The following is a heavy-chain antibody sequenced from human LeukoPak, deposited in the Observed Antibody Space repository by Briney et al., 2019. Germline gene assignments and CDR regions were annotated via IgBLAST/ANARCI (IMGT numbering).Heavy chain of an antibody. CDR2: INHSGST. D-gene: IGHD3-22*01. CDR1: GGSFSGYY. V-gene: IGHV4-34*01. Sequence: SETLSLTCAVYGGSFSGYYWSWIRQPPGKGLEWIGEINHSGSTNYNPSLKSRVTISVDTSKNQFSLKLSSVTAADTAVYYCARGQSGYYDSSVYYGSRNYYYYYYMDVWGKGTTVTVSS. J-gene: IGHJ6*03. CDR3: ARGQSGYYDSSVYYGSRNYYYYYYMDV.